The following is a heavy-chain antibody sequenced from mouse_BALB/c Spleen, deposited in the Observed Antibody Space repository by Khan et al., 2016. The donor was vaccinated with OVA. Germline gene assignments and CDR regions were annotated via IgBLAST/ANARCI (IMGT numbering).Heavy chain of an antibody. CDR3: CRPPDLFYSIAY. J-gene: IGHJ4*01. CDR1: GYTFTKFG. V-gene: IGHV9-3-1*01. CDR2: INTYTGEP. Sequence: QIQLVQSGPELKKPGETVKISCKASGYTFTKFGMNWVKQAPGKGLEWMGWINTYTGEPTYDDDFKGRFAFSMETSASTAYLQINNLKDDDTATFYCCRPPDLFYSIAYWGQGTLVTVSS. D-gene: IGHD2-3*01.